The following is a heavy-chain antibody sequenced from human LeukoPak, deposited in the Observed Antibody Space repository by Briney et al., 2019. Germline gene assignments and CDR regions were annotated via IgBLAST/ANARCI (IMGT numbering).Heavy chain of an antibody. V-gene: IGHV4-39*01. CDR3: ARQYYDSTGYYYFDY. CDR2: MYYSGST. CDR1: GDFITGSTYY. J-gene: IGHJ4*02. D-gene: IGHD3-22*01. Sequence: TSETLSLTCTVSGDFITGSTYYWGWIRQPPGKGLEWIGSMYYSGSTYSNPSLRSRVTMSADTSKNQFSLNLKSVTAADTAVYYCARQYYDSTGYYYFDYWGPGTLVTVSS.